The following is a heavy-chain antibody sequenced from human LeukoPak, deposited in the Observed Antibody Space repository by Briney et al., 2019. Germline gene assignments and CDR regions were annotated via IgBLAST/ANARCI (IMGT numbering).Heavy chain of an antibody. CDR1: GGSLSGYY. CDR3: AREGSDDYVWGSYRYGFYYMDV. V-gene: IGHV4-34*01. CDR2: INHSGST. J-gene: IGHJ6*03. D-gene: IGHD3-16*02. Sequence: SETLSLTCAVYGGSLSGYYWRWIRQPPGKGLEWMGEINHSGSTNYNPSLKSRGTISVDTSKNQFSLKLSSVTAADTAVYYCAREGSDDYVWGSYRYGFYYMDVSGKGTTVTASS.